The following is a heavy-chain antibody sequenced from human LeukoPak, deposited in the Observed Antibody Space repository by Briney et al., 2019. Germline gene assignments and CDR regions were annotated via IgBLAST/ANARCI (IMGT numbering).Heavy chain of an antibody. J-gene: IGHJ5*02. V-gene: IGHV4-59*02. CDR2: IYYTET. D-gene: IGHD3-9*01. Sequence: SETLSLTCTVSGGSVSNYYWSWIRQSPGKGLEWIGYIYYTETSYNPSLKSRVTISADTSKNQFSLKLSSVTAADTAVYYCAREPAHYDILTGYYKSRPNWFDPWGQGTLVTVSS. CDR1: GGSVSNYY. CDR3: AREPAHYDILTGYYKSRPNWFDP.